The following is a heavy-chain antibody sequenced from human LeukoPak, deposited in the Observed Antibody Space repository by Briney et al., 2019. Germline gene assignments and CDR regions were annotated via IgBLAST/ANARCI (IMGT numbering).Heavy chain of an antibody. J-gene: IGHJ4*02. Sequence: PSETLSLTCTVSGGSISSYYWSWIRQPPGKGLEWIGYIDYSGSTNYNASLKSRVTISVDTSKNQFSLKLSSVTAADTAVYYCARGYCSGGSCYSVPDCWGQGTLVTVSS. CDR3: ARGYCSGGSCYSVPDC. V-gene: IGHV4-59*12. CDR2: IDYSGST. CDR1: GGSISSYY. D-gene: IGHD2-15*01.